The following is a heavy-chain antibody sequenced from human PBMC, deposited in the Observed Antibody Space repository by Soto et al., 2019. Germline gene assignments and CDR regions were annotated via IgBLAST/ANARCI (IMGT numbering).Heavy chain of an antibody. D-gene: IGHD2-2*02. V-gene: IGHV3-21*01. CDR1: VFTFSSYS. CDR2: ISSSSSYI. Sequence: PGWSLRLSCASSVFTFSSYSMNWVRQAPGKGLEWVSSISSSSSYIYYADSVKGRFTISRDNAKNSLYLQMNSLRAEDTAVYYCARDPSFDCSTTSCYTWFDPWGQGTLVTVS. J-gene: IGHJ5*02. CDR3: ARDPSFDCSTTSCYTWFDP.